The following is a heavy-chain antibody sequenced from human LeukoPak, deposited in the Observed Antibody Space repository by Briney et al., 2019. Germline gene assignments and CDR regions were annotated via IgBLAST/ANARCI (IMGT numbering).Heavy chain of an antibody. CDR2: ISGSGGST. CDR3: AKDWPHYYGSGSST. V-gene: IGHV3-23*01. Sequence: GGSLRLSCAASGFTFSSYAMSWVRQAPGKGLEWVSAISGSGGSTYYADSVKGRFTISRDDSKNTLYLQMNSLRAEDTAVYYCAKDWPHYYGSGSSTWGQGTLVTVSS. J-gene: IGHJ5*02. D-gene: IGHD3-10*01. CDR1: GFTFSSYA.